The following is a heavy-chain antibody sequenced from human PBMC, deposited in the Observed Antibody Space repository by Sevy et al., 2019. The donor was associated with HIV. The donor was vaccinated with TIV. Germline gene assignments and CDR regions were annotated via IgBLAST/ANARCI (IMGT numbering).Heavy chain of an antibody. CDR3: ARSNNAGVGTFYYDTSGYYSDF. D-gene: IGHD3-22*01. CDR2: ISGSGTSK. J-gene: IGHJ4*02. V-gene: IGHV3-11*01. CDR1: GFTFSDYY. Sequence: GGSLRLSCAASGFTFSDYYMTWIRQAPGKGLEWVSHISGSGTSKDYADSVEGRFSISRDNAKTSLYLQMNSLRAEDTAVYYCARSNNAGVGTFYYDTSGYYSDFWGQGTLVTVSS.